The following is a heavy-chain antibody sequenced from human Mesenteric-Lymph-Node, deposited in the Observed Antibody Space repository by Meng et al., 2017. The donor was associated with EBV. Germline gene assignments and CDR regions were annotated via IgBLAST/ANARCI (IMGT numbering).Heavy chain of an antibody. J-gene: IGHJ4*02. CDR3: ARIRGIDSSTDY. CDR2: INVGNGNT. CDR1: GYTFTNYA. Sequence: VHRVQSGAEVKKPGASVRISCKASGYTFTNYALEWVRQAPGQRLEWMGWINVGNGNTKYSQKFQGRVTISRDTSAKTAYVEVSSLRSDDTAVYYCARIRGIDSSTDYWGQGTLVTVSS. V-gene: IGHV1-3*01. D-gene: IGHD6-19*01.